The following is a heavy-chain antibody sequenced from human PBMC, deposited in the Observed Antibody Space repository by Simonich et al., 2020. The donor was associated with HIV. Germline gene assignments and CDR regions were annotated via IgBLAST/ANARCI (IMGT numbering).Heavy chain of an antibody. CDR2: ITYSERT. J-gene: IGHJ3*02. CDR1: GGSFSGYY. Sequence: QVQLQQWGAGLLKSSETLSLTCAVYGGSFSGYYWSWIRQPPGKGLGWLGEITYSERTNYNPSLKSRVTISVDTSKSQFSLKLKSVTAADTAVYYCAREVGYYPPHLEENNAFDIWGQGTMVTVSS. D-gene: IGHD3-10*01. CDR3: AREVGYYPPHLEENNAFDI. V-gene: IGHV4-34*01.